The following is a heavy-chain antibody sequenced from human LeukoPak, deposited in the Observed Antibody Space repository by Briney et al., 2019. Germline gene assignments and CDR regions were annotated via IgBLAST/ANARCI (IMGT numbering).Heavy chain of an antibody. Sequence: SETLSLTCTVSGGSISSGDYYWSWIRQPPGKGLEWIGYIYYSGSTYYNPSLKSRVTISVDTSKNQFSLKLSSVTAADTAVYYCARRPYSYYGMDVWGQGTTVTVSS. V-gene: IGHV4-30-4*01. CDR1: GGSISSGDYY. CDR3: ARRPYSYYGMDV. J-gene: IGHJ6*02. CDR2: IYYSGST.